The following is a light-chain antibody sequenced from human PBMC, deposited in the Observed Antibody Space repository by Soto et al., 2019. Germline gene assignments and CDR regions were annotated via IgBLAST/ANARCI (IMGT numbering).Light chain of an antibody. CDR1: EDISNY. Sequence: DIQMTQSPSSLSASVGDRFTVTCQASEDISNYLHWYQQKPGIAPRLLIYDASNLETGVPSRFSGSGSGTDFTLTISSLQPEDIATYYCQQYDNLPLTFGGGTKVDIK. V-gene: IGKV1-33*01. CDR2: DAS. CDR3: QQYDNLPLT. J-gene: IGKJ4*01.